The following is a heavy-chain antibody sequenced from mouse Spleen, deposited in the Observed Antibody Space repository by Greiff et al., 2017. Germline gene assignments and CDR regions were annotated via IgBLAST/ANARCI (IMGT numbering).Heavy chain of an antibody. J-gene: IGHJ3*01. CDR1: GFSLTSYG. Sequence: VQLQQSGPGLVQPSQSLSITCTVSGFSLTSYGVHWVRQSPGKGLEWLGVIWSGGSTDYNAAFISRLSISKDNSKSQVFFKMNSLQADDTAIYYCARNGDYDKFAYWGQGTLVTVSA. CDR3: ARNGDYDKFAY. CDR2: IWSGGST. D-gene: IGHD2-4*01. V-gene: IGHV2-2*01.